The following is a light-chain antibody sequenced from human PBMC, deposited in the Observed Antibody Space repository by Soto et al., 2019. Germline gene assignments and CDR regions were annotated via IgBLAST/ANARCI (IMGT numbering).Light chain of an antibody. J-gene: IGKJ1*01. CDR1: QSVSSN. Sequence: EIVMTQSPGTLSVSPGERATLSCRASQSVSSNLAWYQQKPGQAPRLLMYGASTRATGIPARFSGSGSVTEFTLTISSLQSEDFAVYYCQQYNNWPRTFGQGTKVDIK. V-gene: IGKV3-15*01. CDR3: QQYNNWPRT. CDR2: GAS.